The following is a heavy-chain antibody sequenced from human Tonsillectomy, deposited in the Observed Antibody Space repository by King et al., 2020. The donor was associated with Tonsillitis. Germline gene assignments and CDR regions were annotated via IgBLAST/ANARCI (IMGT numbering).Heavy chain of an antibody. CDR3: TRHLFYSDSSGYYSPFDY. V-gene: IGHV3-49*05. J-gene: IGHJ4*02. CDR2: IRSKAYGGTT. CDR1: GFTFDNYV. D-gene: IGHD3-22*01. Sequence: EVQLVESGGGLVKPGRSLRLSCTPSGFTFDNYVMSWFRQAPGKGLEWVGFIRSKAYGGTTEYAASVKGRFTIARDDSKSIAYLQMNSLKTEDTAVYYCTRHLFYSDSSGYYSPFDYWGQGTLVTVSS.